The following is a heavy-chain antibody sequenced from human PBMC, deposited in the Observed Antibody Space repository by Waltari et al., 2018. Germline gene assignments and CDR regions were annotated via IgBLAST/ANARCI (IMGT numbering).Heavy chain of an antibody. CDR1: GFSLSTSGVG. D-gene: IGHD2-8*01. CDR3: AHSMGPLKWLQDIYPYLFYMYV. J-gene: IGHJ6*03. V-gene: IGHV2-5*01. Sequence: QITLKESGPTLVKARQNLTLNCNFSGFSLSTSGVGVGWSRKTPGKALEWRGLIYSKHGERYSPSLHSSLPITTHTSQHQLVLTMTHMAPVDTATYYCAHSMGPLKWLQDIYPYLFYMYVWGKGTSVTVSS. CDR2: IYSKHGE.